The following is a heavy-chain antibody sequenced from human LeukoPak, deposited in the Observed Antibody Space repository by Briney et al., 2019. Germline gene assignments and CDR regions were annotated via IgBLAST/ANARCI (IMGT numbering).Heavy chain of an antibody. D-gene: IGHD5/OR15-5a*01. CDR1: GGSISSGGYS. J-gene: IGHJ3*02. V-gene: IGHV4-30-2*01. CDR3: ARERMSTGDPFDI. Sequence: SETLSLTCAVTGGSISSGGYSWSWIRQPPGKGLEWIGYIYHSGSTSYNPSLKSRLTISIDRSKNQFSLNLTSATAADTALYYCARERMSTGDPFDIWGQGTMVTVSS. CDR2: IYHSGST.